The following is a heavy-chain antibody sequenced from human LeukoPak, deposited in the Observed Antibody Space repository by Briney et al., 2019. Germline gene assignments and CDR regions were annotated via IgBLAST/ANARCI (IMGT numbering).Heavy chain of an antibody. CDR3: ARDEERYYDFWSGYYGYFDY. V-gene: IGHV3-21*01. CDR2: ISSSSSYI. J-gene: IGHJ4*02. D-gene: IGHD3-3*01. CDR1: GFTFSSYS. Sequence: GRSLRLSCAASGFTFSSYSMNWVRQAPGKGLEWVSSISSSSSYIYYADSVKGRFAISRDNAKNSLYLQMNSLRAEDTAVYYCARDEERYYDFWSGYYGYFDYWGQGTLVTVSS.